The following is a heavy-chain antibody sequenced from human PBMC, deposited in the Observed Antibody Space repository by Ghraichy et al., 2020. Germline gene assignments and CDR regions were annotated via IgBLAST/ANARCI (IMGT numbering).Heavy chain of an antibody. CDR1: GYTFTGYY. CDR3: AREAVVPAAIGSWFDP. D-gene: IGHD2-2*02. Sequence: ASVKVSCKASGYTFTGYYMHWVRQAPGQGLEWMGWINPNSGGTNYAQKFQGRVTMTRDTSISTAYMELSRLRSDDTAVYYCAREAVVPAAIGSWFDPWGQGTLVTVSS. V-gene: IGHV1-2*02. J-gene: IGHJ5*02. CDR2: INPNSGGT.